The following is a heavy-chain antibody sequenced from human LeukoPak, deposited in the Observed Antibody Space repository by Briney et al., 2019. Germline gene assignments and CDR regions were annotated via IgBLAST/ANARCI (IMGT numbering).Heavy chain of an antibody. J-gene: IGHJ4*02. V-gene: IGHV3-66*01. CDR1: GFTVSSNH. CDR2: IYIGGTI. Sequence: GGSLRLSCAASGFTVSSNHMSWVRQAPGQGLEWVSVIYIGGTIHYADSVKGRFTISRDNSQNTVYLEMNSLRAEDTAVYYCARDGENHYYDYWGQGTLVIVSS. D-gene: IGHD7-27*01. CDR3: ARDGENHYYDY.